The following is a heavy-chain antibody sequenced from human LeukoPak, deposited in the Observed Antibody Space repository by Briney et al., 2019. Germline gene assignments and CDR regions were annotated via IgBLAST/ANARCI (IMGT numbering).Heavy chain of an antibody. CDR3: ARNGRVRRVVKDLFEY. V-gene: IGHV1-18*01. CDR1: GYTFTDYD. Sequence: ASVRVSCKTSGYTFTDYDITWVRQAPGQGLEWMGKVSPNNGNTYYSQRFQDRVIITKDTSTGTAYMDLRDLRTDDTAMYYCARNGRVRRVVKDLFEYWGQGTLVAVSS. D-gene: IGHD3-10*01. CDR2: VSPNNGNT. J-gene: IGHJ4*02.